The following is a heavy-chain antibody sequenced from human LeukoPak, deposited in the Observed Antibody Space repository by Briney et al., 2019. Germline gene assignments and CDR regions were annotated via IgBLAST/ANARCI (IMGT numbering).Heavy chain of an antibody. CDR3: AKASWVSSTDAVR. J-gene: IGHJ4*02. CDR2: IANTGGNT. V-gene: IGHV3-23*01. CDR1: GFTFSSYG. D-gene: IGHD3-16*01. Sequence: GGSLRLSCVASGFTFSSYGMNWVRQAPGKGLQWVSSIANTGGNTYYADSVRGRFTISRDNSKNTLYLQMNSLRDEDTAIYYCAKASWVSSTDAVRWGQGTLVTVSS.